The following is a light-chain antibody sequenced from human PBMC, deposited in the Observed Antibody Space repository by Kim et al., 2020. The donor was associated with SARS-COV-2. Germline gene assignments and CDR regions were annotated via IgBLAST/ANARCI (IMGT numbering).Light chain of an antibody. CDR1: SGSIASNY. V-gene: IGLV6-57*02. CDR3: QSYDSSTVI. J-gene: IGLJ2*01. CDR2: ENN. Sequence: GKTVAISSTGSSGSIASNYVQWYQQRPGSAPTTVISENNQRPSGVPDRFSGSIDSSSNSASLTISGLKTEDEADYYCQSYDSSTVIFGGGTQLTVL.